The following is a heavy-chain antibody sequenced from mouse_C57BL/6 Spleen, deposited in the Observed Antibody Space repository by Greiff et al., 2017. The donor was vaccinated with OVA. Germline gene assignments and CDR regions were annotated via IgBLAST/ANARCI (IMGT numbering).Heavy chain of an antibody. Sequence: QVQLQQSGAELVRPGASVTLSCKASGYTFTDYEMHWVKQTPVHGLEWIGAIDPETGGTAYNQKFKGKAILTADKSSSTAYMELRSLTSEDSAGYYCTRDYDGAYWYFDVWGTGTTVTVSS. CDR2: IDPETGGT. J-gene: IGHJ1*03. D-gene: IGHD2-4*01. CDR1: GYTFTDYE. V-gene: IGHV1-15*01. CDR3: TRDYDGAYWYFDV.